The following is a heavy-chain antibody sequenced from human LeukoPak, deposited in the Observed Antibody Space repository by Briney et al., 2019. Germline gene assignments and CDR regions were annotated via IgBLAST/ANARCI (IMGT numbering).Heavy chain of an antibody. CDR2: IYHSGST. CDR3: VKGLYYYDSSGTNYFDY. J-gene: IGHJ4*02. V-gene: IGHV4-38-2*02. CDR1: GYSISSGYY. Sequence: SETLSLTCTVSGYSISSGYYWGWIRQPPGKGLEWIGSIYHSGSTYYNPSLKSRVTISVDTSKNQFSLKLSSVTAADTAVYYCVKGLYYYDSSGTNYFDYWGQGTLVTVSP. D-gene: IGHD3-22*01.